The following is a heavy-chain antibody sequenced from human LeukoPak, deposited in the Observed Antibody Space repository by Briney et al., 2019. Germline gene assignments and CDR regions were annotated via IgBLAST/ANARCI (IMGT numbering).Heavy chain of an antibody. CDR3: ARELSGSYSGFWFDP. CDR2: INPNSGGT. CDR1: GYTFTGYY. J-gene: IGHJ5*02. Sequence: AASVKVSYKASGYTFTGYYMRWVRQAPGQGLEWMGWINPNSGGTNYAQKFQGRVTMTRDTSISTAYMELSRLRSDDTAVYYCARELSGSYSGFWFDPWGQGTLVTVSS. D-gene: IGHD1-26*01. V-gene: IGHV1-2*02.